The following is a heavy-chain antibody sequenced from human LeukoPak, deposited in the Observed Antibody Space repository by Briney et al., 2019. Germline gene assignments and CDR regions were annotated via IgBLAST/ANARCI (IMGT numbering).Heavy chain of an antibody. CDR3: AKEGTAMASSYFDY. V-gene: IGHV3-7*01. Sequence: GGSLRLSCVASGFPFSSYWMTWVRQAPGKGLEWVANIKQDGSKKSYVDSVKGRFTISRDNAKNSLYLQMNSLRDEDTAMYYCAKEGTAMASSYFDYWGQGTLITVSS. D-gene: IGHD5-18*01. CDR2: IKQDGSKK. J-gene: IGHJ4*02. CDR1: GFPFSSYW.